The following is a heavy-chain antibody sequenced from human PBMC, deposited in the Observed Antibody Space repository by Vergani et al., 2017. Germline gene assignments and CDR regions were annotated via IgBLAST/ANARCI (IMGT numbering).Heavy chain of an antibody. J-gene: IGHJ4*02. CDR3: AKARHIVVVTAPFDY. CDR1: GFTFSSYG. Sequence: QVQLVESGGGVVQPGRSLRLSCAASGFTFSSYGMHWVRQAPGKGLEWVAVISYDGSNKYYPDSVKGRFTISRDNSKNTLYLQMNSLRAEDTAVYYCAKARHIVVVTAPFDYWGQGTLVTVSS. CDR2: ISYDGSNK. V-gene: IGHV3-30*18. D-gene: IGHD2-21*02.